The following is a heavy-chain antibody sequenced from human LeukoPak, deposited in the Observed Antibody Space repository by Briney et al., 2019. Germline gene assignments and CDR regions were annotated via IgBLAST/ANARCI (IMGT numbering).Heavy chain of an antibody. J-gene: IGHJ4*02. V-gene: IGHV4-59*08. CDR2: IYFTGSS. CDR1: GGSISSFY. D-gene: IGHD6-13*01. CDR3: ARVPPAAGTELYPSSAYYFDY. Sequence: SETLSLTCTVSGGSISSFYWSWIRQTPGKGLEWIGHIYFTGSSDLNPTLKSRFSISIDTSKNQFSLNLNSVTAADTAVYYCARVPPAAGTELYPSSAYYFDYWGQGTLVTVSS.